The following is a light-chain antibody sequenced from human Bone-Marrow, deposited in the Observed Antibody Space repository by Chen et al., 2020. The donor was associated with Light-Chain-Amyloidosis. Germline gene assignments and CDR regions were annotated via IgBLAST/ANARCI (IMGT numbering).Light chain of an antibody. Sequence: SSELTQSPSVSVSPGQTSRITCSGDDLPTKYAYWYQQKPGQAPVLVIHRGTERPSGISERFSGSSSGTTATLTISGVQAEDEADYHCQSADSSGTYEVIFGGGTKLTVL. CDR3: QSADSSGTYEVI. J-gene: IGLJ2*01. CDR2: RGT. V-gene: IGLV3-25*03. CDR1: DLPTKY.